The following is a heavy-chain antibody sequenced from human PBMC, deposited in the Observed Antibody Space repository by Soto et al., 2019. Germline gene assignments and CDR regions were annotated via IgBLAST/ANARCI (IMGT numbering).Heavy chain of an antibody. J-gene: IGHJ5*02. CDR1: GFTFSSYW. D-gene: IGHD3-22*01. V-gene: IGHV3-74*01. Sequence: EVQLVESGGGLVQPGGSLRLSCAASGFTFSSYWMHWVRQAPGKGLVWVSRINSDGSSTSYADSVKGRFTISRDNAKNTLYRQMNSLGAEDTAVYYCARDPADSSGYYWIGWFDPWGQGTLVTVSS. CDR3: ARDPADSSGYYWIGWFDP. CDR2: INSDGSST.